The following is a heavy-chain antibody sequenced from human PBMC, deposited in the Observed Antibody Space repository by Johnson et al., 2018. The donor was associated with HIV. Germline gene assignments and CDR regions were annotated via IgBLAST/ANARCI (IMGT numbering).Heavy chain of an antibody. CDR3: ARDDLGNPFSSYDAFDI. D-gene: IGHD6-13*01. J-gene: IGHJ3*02. V-gene: IGHV3-33*01. CDR2: IWYDGSNK. Sequence: QVQLVESGGGVVQPGRSLRLSCAASGFTFSSYGMHWVRQAPGKGLEWVAVIWYDGSNKYYADSVKGRFTISRDNSKNTLFLQMNSLGAEDTAVYYCARDDLGNPFSSYDAFDIWGQGTMVTVSS. CDR1: GFTFSSYG.